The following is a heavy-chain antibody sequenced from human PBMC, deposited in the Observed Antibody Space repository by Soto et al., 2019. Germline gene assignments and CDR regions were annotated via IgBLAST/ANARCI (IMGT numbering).Heavy chain of an antibody. V-gene: IGHV4-4*02. J-gene: IGHJ6*02. CDR1: GGSISSSNW. Sequence: SETLSLTCAVSGGSISSSNWWSWVRQPPGKGLEWIGEIYHSGSTNYNPSLKSRVTISVDKSKNQFSLKLSSVTAADTAAYYCARDYEEDTYYYGMDVWGQGTTVTVSS. D-gene: IGHD3-3*01. CDR3: ARDYEEDTYYYGMDV. CDR2: IYHSGST.